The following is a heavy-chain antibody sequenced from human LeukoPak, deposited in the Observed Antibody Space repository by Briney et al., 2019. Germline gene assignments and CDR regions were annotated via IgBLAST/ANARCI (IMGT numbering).Heavy chain of an antibody. Sequence: SETLSLTCAVYGGSLSGYYWSWIRQPPGKGLEWIGEINHSGSTNYNPSLKSRVTISVDTSKNQFSLKLSSVTAADTAVYYCARGSYCGGDCYPRPFDYWGQGTLVTVSS. CDR3: ARGSYCGGDCYPRPFDY. V-gene: IGHV4-34*01. CDR1: GGSLSGYY. D-gene: IGHD2-21*02. J-gene: IGHJ4*02. CDR2: INHSGST.